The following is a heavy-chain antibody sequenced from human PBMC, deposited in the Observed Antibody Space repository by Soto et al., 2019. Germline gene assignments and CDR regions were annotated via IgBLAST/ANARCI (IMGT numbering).Heavy chain of an antibody. V-gene: IGHV4-38-2*01. CDR2: IYHSGTT. CDR1: GYSISSGYY. J-gene: IGHJ6*02. CDR3: ARVRCSSTSCSMHYYYGMDV. Sequence: SETLSLTCAASGYSISSGYYWGWMRQPPGKGLEWIGIIYHSGTTYYNPSLKGRVTISVDTSKKQFSLKLSSVTAADTAVYYCARVRCSSTSCSMHYYYGMDVWGQGTTVTVSS. D-gene: IGHD2-2*01.